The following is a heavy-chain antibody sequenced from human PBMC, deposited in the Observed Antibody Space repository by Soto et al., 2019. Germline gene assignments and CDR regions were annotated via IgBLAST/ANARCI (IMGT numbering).Heavy chain of an antibody. CDR1: GGSFSGYY. Sequence: SETLSLTCAAYGGSFSGYYWSWIRPPPGKGLEWIGEINHSGSTNYNPSLKSRVTISVDTSKNQFSLKLSSVTAADTAVYYCATDYGDYTDWFDPWGQGTLVTVSS. J-gene: IGHJ5*02. D-gene: IGHD4-17*01. CDR3: ATDYGDYTDWFDP. V-gene: IGHV4-34*01. CDR2: INHSGST.